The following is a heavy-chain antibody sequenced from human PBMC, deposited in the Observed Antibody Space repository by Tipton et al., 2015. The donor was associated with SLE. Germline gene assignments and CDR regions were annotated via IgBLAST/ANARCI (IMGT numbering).Heavy chain of an antibody. D-gene: IGHD2-21*02. CDR1: GFTFSSYG. Sequence: SGFTFSSYGMHWVRQAPGKGLEWVAFIRYDGSNKYYADSVKGRFTISRDNSKNTLYLQMNSLRAEDTAVYYCARVGMEVTPGYFDYWGQGTLVTVSS. J-gene: IGHJ4*02. CDR2: IRYDGSNK. V-gene: IGHV3-30*02. CDR3: ARVGMEVTPGYFDY.